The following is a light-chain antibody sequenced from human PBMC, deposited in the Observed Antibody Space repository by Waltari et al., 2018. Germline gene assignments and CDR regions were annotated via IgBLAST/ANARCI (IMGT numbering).Light chain of an antibody. J-gene: IGKJ4*01. CDR3: QQRANWPPLT. CDR1: QSVYTF. CDR2: ETS. V-gene: IGKV3-11*01. Sequence: EIVLTQSPGTLSLSPGERATLSCRASQSVYTFLAWYQQKPGQPPRLLIYETSKRATGTPARFGGSGSGTDFTLTISSLEPEDSAVYYCQQRANWPPLTFGGGPRWRS.